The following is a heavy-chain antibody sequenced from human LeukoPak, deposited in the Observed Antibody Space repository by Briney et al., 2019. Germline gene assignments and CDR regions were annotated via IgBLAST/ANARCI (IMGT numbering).Heavy chain of an antibody. CDR1: GFTFGDYA. V-gene: IGHV3-49*04. CDR3: TRDSTIFGVVFYYYYYMDV. D-gene: IGHD3-3*01. J-gene: IGHJ6*03. Sequence: GGSLRLSCTASGFTFGDYAMTWVRQAPGKGLEWVGFIRSKAYGGTTEYAASVKGRFTISRDDSKSIAYLQMNSLKTEDTAVYYCTRDSTIFGVVFYYYYYMDVWGKGTTATVSS. CDR2: IRSKAYGGTT.